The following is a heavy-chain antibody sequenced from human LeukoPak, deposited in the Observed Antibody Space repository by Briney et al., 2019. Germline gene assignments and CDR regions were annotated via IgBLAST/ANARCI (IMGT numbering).Heavy chain of an antibody. CDR3: ARDRSGVVVPAAPFDY. V-gene: IGHV3-33*01. Sequence: PGGSLRLSCAASGFTFSSYGMPWVRQAPGKGLEWVAVIWYDGSNKYYADSVKGRFTISRDNSKNTLYLQMNSLRAEDTAVYYCARDRSGVVVPAAPFDYWGQGTLVTVSS. J-gene: IGHJ4*02. CDR2: IWYDGSNK. D-gene: IGHD2-2*01. CDR1: GFTFSSYG.